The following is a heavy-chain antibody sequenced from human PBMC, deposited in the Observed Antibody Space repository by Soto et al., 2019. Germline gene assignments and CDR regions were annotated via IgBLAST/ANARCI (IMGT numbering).Heavy chain of an antibody. CDR1: GFTFSSYW. CDR3: ARRPPQRGYYFDY. D-gene: IGHD2-15*01. CDR2: IKQDGSEK. J-gene: IGHJ4*02. Sequence: EVQLVESAGGLVQPGGSLRLSCAASGFTFSSYWMSWVRQAPGKGLEWVANIKQDGSEKYYVDSVKGRFTISRDNAKYSLYLQMNSLRAEDTAVYYCARRPPQRGYYFDYWGQGTLVTVSS. V-gene: IGHV3-7*01.